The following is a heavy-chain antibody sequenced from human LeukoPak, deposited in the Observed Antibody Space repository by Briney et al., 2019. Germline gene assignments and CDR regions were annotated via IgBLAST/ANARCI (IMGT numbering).Heavy chain of an antibody. V-gene: IGHV3-20*04. D-gene: IGHD2-2*01. CDR2: INWSGGST. CDR3: ARAPITSPFYFDC. Sequence: GGSLRLSCTASGFAFDEHGMSWVRQVPGKGLEWVSGINWSGGSTGYSEPVRGRFTFSRDNAKNSLYLQMDSLRAEDTALYYCARAPITSPFYFDCWGQGTLVTVSS. CDR1: GFAFDEHG. J-gene: IGHJ4*02.